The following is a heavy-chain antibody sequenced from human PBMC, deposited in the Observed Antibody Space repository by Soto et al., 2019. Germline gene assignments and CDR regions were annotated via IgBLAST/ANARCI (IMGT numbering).Heavy chain of an antibody. J-gene: IGHJ5*02. CDR1: GGTFSSYA. V-gene: IGHV1-69*06. CDR3: AGARYYDILTRSRGWFDP. Sequence: SVKVSCKASGGTFSSYAISWVRQAPGQGLEWMGGIIPIFGTANYAQKFQGRVTITADKSTSTAYMELSSLRSEDTAVYYCAGARYYDILTRSRGWFDPWGEGTLVTVSS. D-gene: IGHD3-9*01. CDR2: IIPIFGTA.